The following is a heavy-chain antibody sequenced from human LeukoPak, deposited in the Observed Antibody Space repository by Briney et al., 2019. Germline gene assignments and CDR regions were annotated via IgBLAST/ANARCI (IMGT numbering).Heavy chain of an antibody. CDR3: VKSPHASSSYFDY. CDR2: INSNGDIT. Sequence: SGGSLRLSCSASGFPFSSFAMHWVLQAPGKGLEYVSAINSNGDITDYADSVKGRFTISRDSYKNTLYLHVSSLRAEDTAVYYCVKSPHASSSYFDYWGQGTLVTVSS. V-gene: IGHV3-64D*09. CDR1: GFPFSSFA. D-gene: IGHD6-19*01. J-gene: IGHJ4*02.